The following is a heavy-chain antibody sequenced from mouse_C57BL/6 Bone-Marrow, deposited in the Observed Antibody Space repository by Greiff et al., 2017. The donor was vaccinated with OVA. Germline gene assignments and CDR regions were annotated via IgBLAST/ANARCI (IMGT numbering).Heavy chain of an antibody. CDR2: INPNNGGT. CDR1: GYTFTDYY. Sequence: VQLQQSGPELVKPGASVKISCKASGYTFTDYYMNWVKQSHGKSLEWIGDINPNNGGTSYNQKFKGKATLTVDKSSSTAYMELRSLTSEDSAVYYCARRLPYTMDYWGQGTSVTVSS. CDR3: ARRLPYTMDY. J-gene: IGHJ4*01. D-gene: IGHD2-2*01. V-gene: IGHV1-26*01.